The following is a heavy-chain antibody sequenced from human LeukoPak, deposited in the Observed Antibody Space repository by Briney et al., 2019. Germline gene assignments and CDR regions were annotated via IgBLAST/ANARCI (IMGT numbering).Heavy chain of an antibody. J-gene: IGHJ4*02. CDR2: INPNSGGT. CDR3: ARAAYCSSTSCPIGPY. Sequence: GASVKVSCKASGYTFTGYYMHWVRQAPGQGLEWMGWINPNSGGTNYAQKFQGRVTMTRDTSISTAYMKLSRLRSDDTAVYYCARAAYCSSTSCPIGPYWGQGTLVTVSS. CDR1: GYTFTGYY. D-gene: IGHD2-2*01. V-gene: IGHV1-2*02.